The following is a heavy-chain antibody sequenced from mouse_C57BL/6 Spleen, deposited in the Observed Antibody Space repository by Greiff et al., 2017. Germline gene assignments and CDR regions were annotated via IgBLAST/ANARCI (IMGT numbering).Heavy chain of an antibody. CDR2: IYPGDGDT. J-gene: IGHJ3*01. D-gene: IGHD4-1*01. V-gene: IGHV1-80*01. Sequence: VQLQQSGAELVKPGASVKISCKASGYAFSSYWMNWVKQRPGKGLEWIGQIYPGDGDTNYNGKFKGKATLTADKSSSTAYMQHSSLTSEDSAVYFCARELTGTWFAYGGQGTLVTVSA. CDR3: ARELTGTWFAY. CDR1: GYAFSSYW.